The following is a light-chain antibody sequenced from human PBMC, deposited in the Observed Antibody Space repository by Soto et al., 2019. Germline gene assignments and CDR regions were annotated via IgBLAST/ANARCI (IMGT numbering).Light chain of an antibody. CDR2: GAS. CDR1: QSVGSN. V-gene: IGKV3-15*01. Sequence: EIVMTQSPDTLSVSPGERDTLSCRASQSVGSNLAWYQKKPGHAPRLLIFGASTRATGITARFSGSGSGAEFTRNSSSLQSEYFAVYYCQQCDHWWTFGQGTKVEIK. CDR3: QQCDHWWT. J-gene: IGKJ1*01.